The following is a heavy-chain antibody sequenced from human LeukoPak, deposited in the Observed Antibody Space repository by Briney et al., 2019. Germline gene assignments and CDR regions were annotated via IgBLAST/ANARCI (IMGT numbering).Heavy chain of an antibody. Sequence: PGGSLRLSCAASGFTFSSYSMNWVRQAPGKGLEWVSSISSSSSYIYYADSVKGRFTIPRDNAKNSLYLQMNSLRAEDTAVYYCARDQGDVDIVATITFDYWGQGTLVTVSS. V-gene: IGHV3-21*01. CDR3: ARDQGDVDIVATITFDY. D-gene: IGHD5-12*01. CDR1: GFTFSSYS. J-gene: IGHJ4*02. CDR2: ISSSSSYI.